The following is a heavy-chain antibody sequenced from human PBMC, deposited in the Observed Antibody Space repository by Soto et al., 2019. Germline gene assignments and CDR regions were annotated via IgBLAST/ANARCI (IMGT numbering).Heavy chain of an antibody. V-gene: IGHV3-23*01. CDR2: ISGSGGST. Sequence: GGSLRLSCAASGFTFSSYAMSWVRQAPGKGLDWVSAISGSGGSTYYADSVKGRFTISRDNSKNTLYLQMNSLRAEDTAVYYCAKDLSYCSSTSCYSNPVDYWGQGTLVTVSS. CDR3: AKDLSYCSSTSCYSNPVDY. CDR1: GFTFSSYA. J-gene: IGHJ4*02. D-gene: IGHD2-2*01.